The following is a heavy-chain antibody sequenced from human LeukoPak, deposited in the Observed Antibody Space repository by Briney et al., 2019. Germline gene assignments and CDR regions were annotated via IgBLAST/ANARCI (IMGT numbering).Heavy chain of an antibody. J-gene: IGHJ6*03. Sequence: ASETLSLTCTVSGYSISSGYYWGWIQQPPGKGLEWIGSIYHSGSTYYNPSLKSRVTISVDTSKNQFSLKLSSVTAADTAVYYCARGSNGISSGYYYYYYYYMDVWGKGTTVTVSS. D-gene: IGHD3-22*01. CDR2: IYHSGST. CDR1: GYSISSGYY. V-gene: IGHV4-38-2*02. CDR3: ARGSNGISSGYYYYYYYYMDV.